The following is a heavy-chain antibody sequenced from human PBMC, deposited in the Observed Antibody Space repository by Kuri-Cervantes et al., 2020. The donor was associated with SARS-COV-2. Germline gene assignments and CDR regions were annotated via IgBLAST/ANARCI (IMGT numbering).Heavy chain of an antibody. D-gene: IGHD7-27*01. CDR2: IIPIFGTA. CDR1: GGTFSSYA. V-gene: IGHV1-69*13. Sequence: SVKVSCKASGGTFSSYAISWVRQAPGQGLEWMGRIIPIFGTASYAQKFQGRVTITADESTSTAYMELSSLRSEDTAVYYCASGPRTGESSLYYYYMDVWGKGTTVTVSS. CDR3: ASGPRTGESSLYYYYMDV. J-gene: IGHJ6*03.